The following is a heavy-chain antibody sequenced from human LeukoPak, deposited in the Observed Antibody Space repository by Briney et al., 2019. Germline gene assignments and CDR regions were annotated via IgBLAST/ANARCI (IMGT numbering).Heavy chain of an antibody. CDR2: INQDGSEK. J-gene: IGHJ4*02. D-gene: IGHD3-10*01. CDR1: GLTVSSNS. Sequence: GGALRLSCTLSGLTVSSNSMSWVRQASGRGLEWVANINQDGSEKYCVDSVNGGFTISRDNATNSLYLQMNSLRAEDTAVYYCARTYYASERYWGQGTLVTVSS. CDR3: ARTYYASERY. V-gene: IGHV3-7*01.